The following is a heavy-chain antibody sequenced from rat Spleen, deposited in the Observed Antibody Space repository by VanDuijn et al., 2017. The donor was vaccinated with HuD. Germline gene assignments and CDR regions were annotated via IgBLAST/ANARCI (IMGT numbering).Heavy chain of an antibody. V-gene: IGHV5-22*01. Sequence: EVQLVESGGGLVQPGRSLKLSCVASGFTFSDYYMAWVRQAPKKGLEWVASISYEGSGTYYGDSVKGRFTISRDNAKSTLYLQMNSLRSEDTATYYCSSNNFDYWGQGVLVTVSS. CDR3: SSNNFDY. D-gene: IGHD1-10*01. CDR2: ISYEGSGT. J-gene: IGHJ2*01. CDR1: GFTFSDYY.